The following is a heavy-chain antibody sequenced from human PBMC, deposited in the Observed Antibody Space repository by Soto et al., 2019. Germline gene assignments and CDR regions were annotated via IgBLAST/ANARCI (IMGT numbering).Heavy chain of an antibody. D-gene: IGHD6-13*01. CDR2: IDPSDSYT. CDR3: ASCSLAADYYGMDV. Sequence: GESLKISCKGSGYSFTSYWISWVRQMPGKGLEWMGRIDPSDSYTNYSPSFQGHVTISADKSISTAYLQWSSLKASDTAMYYCASCSLAADYYGMDVWGQGPTVTVYS. V-gene: IGHV5-10-1*01. CDR1: GYSFTSYW. J-gene: IGHJ6*02.